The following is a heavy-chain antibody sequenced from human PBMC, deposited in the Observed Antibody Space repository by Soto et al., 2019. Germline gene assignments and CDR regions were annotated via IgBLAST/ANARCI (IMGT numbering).Heavy chain of an antibody. CDR2: TRNKANSHTT. CDR3: ARATTVTGY. J-gene: IGHJ4*02. Sequence: PGGSLRLSCAASGFIFSDHYMDWVRQAPGKGLEWVGRTRNKANSHTTEYAASVKGRFTISRDDSKNSLYLQMNSLKIEDTAVYYCARATTVTGYWGQGTLVTV. CDR1: GFIFSDHY. V-gene: IGHV3-72*01. D-gene: IGHD4-17*01.